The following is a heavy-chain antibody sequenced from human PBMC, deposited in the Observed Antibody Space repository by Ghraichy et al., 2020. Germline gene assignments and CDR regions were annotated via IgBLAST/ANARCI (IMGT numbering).Heavy chain of an antibody. J-gene: IGHJ5*02. CDR1: GFTFSGSA. CDR3: TRSITMVRGVMDWFDP. D-gene: IGHD3-10*01. V-gene: IGHV3-73*01. Sequence: GGSLRLSCAASGFTFSGSAMHWVRQASGKGLEWVGRIRSKANSYATAYAASVKGRFTISRDDSKNTAYLQMNSLKTEDTAVYYCTRSITMVRGVMDWFDPWGQGTLVTVSS. CDR2: IRSKANSYAT.